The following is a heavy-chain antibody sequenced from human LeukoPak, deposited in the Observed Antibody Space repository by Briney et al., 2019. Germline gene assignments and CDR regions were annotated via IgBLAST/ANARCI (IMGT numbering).Heavy chain of an antibody. D-gene: IGHD2-8*02. Sequence: PGRSLRLSCTASGFTFGDYAMSWVRQAPGKGLERVGFIRSKAYGGTTEYAASVKGRFTISRDDSKSIAYLQMNSLKTEDTAVYYCRRVLDWFDPWGQGTLVTVSS. CDR2: IRSKAYGGTT. J-gene: IGHJ5*02. CDR3: RRVLDWFDP. V-gene: IGHV3-49*04. CDR1: GFTFGDYA.